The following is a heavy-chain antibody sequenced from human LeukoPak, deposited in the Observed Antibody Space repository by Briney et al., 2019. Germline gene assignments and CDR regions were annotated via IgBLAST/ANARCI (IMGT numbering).Heavy chain of an antibody. CDR1: GFTFSSYA. Sequence: GGSLRLSCAASGFTFSSYAMSWVRQAPGKGLEWVSAIGGSGGSTYYADSVKGRFTISRDNSKNTLYLQMNSLRAEDTAVYYCAKGWSSGWSVFDYWGQGTLVTVSS. J-gene: IGHJ4*02. CDR3: AKGWSSGWSVFDY. V-gene: IGHV3-23*01. CDR2: IGGSGGST. D-gene: IGHD6-19*01.